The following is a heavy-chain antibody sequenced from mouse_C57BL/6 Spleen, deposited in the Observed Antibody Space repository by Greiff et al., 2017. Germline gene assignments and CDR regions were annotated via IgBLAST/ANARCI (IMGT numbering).Heavy chain of an antibody. CDR3: ARGGYYGSGY. CDR1: GYTFTSYW. J-gene: IGHJ2*01. Sequence: QVQLQQPGAELVKPGASVKLSCKASGYTFTSYWMHWVKRRPGRGLEWIGRIDPNSGGTKDHEKFKSKATLAVDTPSSPAYMQLSSLPSEDSAVYYCARGGYYGSGYWGQGATLTVSS. D-gene: IGHD1-1*01. V-gene: IGHV1-72*01. CDR2: IDPNSGGT.